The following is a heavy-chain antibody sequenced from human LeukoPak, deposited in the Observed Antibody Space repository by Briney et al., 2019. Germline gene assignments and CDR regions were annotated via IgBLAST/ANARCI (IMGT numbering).Heavy chain of an antibody. CDR1: GFTFSSYA. CDR3: ARDLVDYVWGSYRPHFDY. D-gene: IGHD3-16*02. V-gene: IGHV3-23*01. J-gene: IGHJ4*02. CDR2: ISGSGGST. Sequence: PGGSLRLSCAASGFTFSSYAMSWVRQAPGKGLEWVSAISGSGGSTYYADSVKGRFTISRDNSKNTLYLQMNSLRAEDTAVYYCARDLVDYVWGSYRPHFDYWGQGTLVTVSS.